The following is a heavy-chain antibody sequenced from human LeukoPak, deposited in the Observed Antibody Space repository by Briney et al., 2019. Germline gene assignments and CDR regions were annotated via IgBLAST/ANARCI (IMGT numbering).Heavy chain of an antibody. CDR3: AKDWDWELLIFDY. CDR1: GFTFSNYA. D-gene: IGHD1-26*01. Sequence: GGSLRLSCAASGFTFSNYAMSWVRQAPGKGLEWVSVISGSGGSTYYADSVKGRFTISRDNSKNKLYLQMNSLRAEDTAIYYCAKDWDWELLIFDYWGQGTLVTVSS. J-gene: IGHJ4*02. V-gene: IGHV3-23*01. CDR2: ISGSGGST.